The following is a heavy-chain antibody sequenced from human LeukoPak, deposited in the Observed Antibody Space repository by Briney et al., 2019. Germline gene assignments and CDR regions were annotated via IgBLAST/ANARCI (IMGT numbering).Heavy chain of an antibody. CDR3: AKGAYDYIEIAYFDY. D-gene: IGHD5-12*01. Sequence: GGSLRLSCVASGFTFSSYQMNWVRQAPGKGLEWVSMISTSGSNMYYADSVKGRFTISRDNAKSTLYLQMNSLRAEDTAVYYCAKGAYDYIEIAYFDYWGQGTLVTVSS. J-gene: IGHJ4*02. CDR1: GFTFSSYQ. CDR2: ISTSGSNM. V-gene: IGHV3-48*03.